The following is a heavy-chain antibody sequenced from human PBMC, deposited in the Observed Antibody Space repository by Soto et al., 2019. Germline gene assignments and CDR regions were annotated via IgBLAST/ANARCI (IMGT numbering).Heavy chain of an antibody. Sequence: PSETLSLTCTVSGGSISSGGYYWSWIRQHPGKGLEWIGYIYYSGSTYYNPSLKSRVTISVDTSKNQFSLKLSSVTAADTAVYYCASGYSGYDLPTPEDDWGQGTTVTDPS. CDR2: IYYSGST. CDR1: GGSISSGGYY. J-gene: IGHJ6*02. D-gene: IGHD5-12*01. V-gene: IGHV4-31*03. CDR3: ASGYSGYDLPTPEDD.